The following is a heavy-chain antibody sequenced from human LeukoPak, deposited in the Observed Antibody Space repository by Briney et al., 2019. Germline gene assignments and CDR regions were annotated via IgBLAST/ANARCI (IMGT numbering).Heavy chain of an antibody. J-gene: IGHJ4*02. V-gene: IGHV3-33*01. Sequence: GGSLRLSCAASGFTFSSYGMHWVRQAPGKGLEWVAGVWFDGSKKSYADSVKGRFTISRDSSKNTLSPQMNSLRSEDTAVYCCARGYGNSGYNYFDYWGQGTLLTVSS. CDR1: GFTFSSYG. D-gene: IGHD2/OR15-2a*01. CDR2: VWFDGSKK. CDR3: ARGYGNSGYNYFDY.